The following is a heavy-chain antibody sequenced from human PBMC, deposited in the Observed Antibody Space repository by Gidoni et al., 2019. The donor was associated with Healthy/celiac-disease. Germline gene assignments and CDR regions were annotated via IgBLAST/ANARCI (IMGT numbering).Heavy chain of an antibody. Sequence: QVQLQQWGAGLLKPSETLSLTCAVYGGSFSGYYWSWIRQPPGKGLEWIGEINHSGSTNYNPSLKSRVTISVDTSKNQFSLKLSSVTAADTAVYYCARGARPSSSSRANHLDIWGQGTMVTVSS. J-gene: IGHJ3*02. CDR3: ARGARPSSSSRANHLDI. CDR2: INHSGST. V-gene: IGHV4-34*01. CDR1: GGSFSGYY. D-gene: IGHD6-6*01.